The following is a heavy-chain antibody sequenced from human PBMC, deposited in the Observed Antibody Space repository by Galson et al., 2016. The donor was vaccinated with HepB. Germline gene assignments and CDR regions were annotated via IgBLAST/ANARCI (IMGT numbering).Heavy chain of an antibody. Sequence: SLRLSCAASGFTVSNYYMSWVRQAPGKGLEWVSTISTSGGSTYYADSVKGRFTISRDNSKNTLYLQMNSLRAEDTAVYYCAKSRKSTGGASYNGLQRLGVLGLDAFDFWGQGALVTVSS. V-gene: IGHV3-23*01. CDR1: GFTVSNYY. CDR2: ISTSGGST. D-gene: IGHD2-8*02. CDR3: AKSRKSTGGASYNGLQRLGVLGLDAFDF. J-gene: IGHJ4*02.